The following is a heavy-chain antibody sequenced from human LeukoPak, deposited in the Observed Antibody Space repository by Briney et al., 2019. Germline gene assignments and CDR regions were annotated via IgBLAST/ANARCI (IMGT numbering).Heavy chain of an antibody. D-gene: IGHD3-22*01. CDR1: GFTFSSYA. Sequence: AGSLRLSCAASGFTFSSYAMSWVRQAPGKGLEWVSAISGSGGSTYYADSVKGRFTISRDNSKNTLYLQMNSLRAEDTAVYYCAKETYYYDSSGYYSNWGQGTLVTVSS. CDR3: AKETYYYDSSGYYSN. V-gene: IGHV3-23*01. J-gene: IGHJ4*02. CDR2: ISGSGGST.